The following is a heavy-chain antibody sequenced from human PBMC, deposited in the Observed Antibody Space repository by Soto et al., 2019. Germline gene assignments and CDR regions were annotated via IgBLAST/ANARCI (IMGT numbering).Heavy chain of an antibody. CDR1: GYTFTSYD. J-gene: IGHJ6*02. CDR3: ARAKTSDCMDL. Sequence: QVQLVQSGAEVKKPGASVKVSCKASGYTFTSYDINRVRQATGQGREWMGWMNPNGGNTGYAQKFQGRVTMPRNTSISTAYMELSSLRSDDTAVYYCARAKTSDCMDLWCQGAGVTGSS. V-gene: IGHV1-8*01. CDR2: MNPNGGNT.